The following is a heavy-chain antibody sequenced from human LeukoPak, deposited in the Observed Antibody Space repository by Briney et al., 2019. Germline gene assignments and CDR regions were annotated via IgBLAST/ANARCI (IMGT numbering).Heavy chain of an antibody. Sequence: PGASVKVSCKASGYTFTSYAISWVRQAPGQGLEWMGGIIPIFGTANYAQKFQGRVTITADESTSTAYMELSSLRSEDTAVYYCARSRRITIFGVVIIPNYYYYYMDVWGKGTTVTVSS. CDR2: IIPIFGTA. CDR1: GYTFTSYA. D-gene: IGHD3-3*01. V-gene: IGHV1-69*13. J-gene: IGHJ6*03. CDR3: ARSRRITIFGVVIIPNYYYYYMDV.